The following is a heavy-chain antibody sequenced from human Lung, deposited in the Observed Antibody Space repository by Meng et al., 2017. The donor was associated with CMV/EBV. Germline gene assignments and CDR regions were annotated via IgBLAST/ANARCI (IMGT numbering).Heavy chain of an antibody. CDR2: ISYDGSNK. V-gene: IGHV3-30*04. D-gene: IGHD1-26*01. Sequence: SCAASGFTFSSYAMHWVRQAPGKGLEAVAVISYDGSNKYYVDSVKGRFTISRDNSKNTLYLQMNSLRAEDAAVYYCSMGATLYFDYWGQGTLVTVSS. CDR3: SMGATLYFDY. CDR1: GFTFSSYA. J-gene: IGHJ4*02.